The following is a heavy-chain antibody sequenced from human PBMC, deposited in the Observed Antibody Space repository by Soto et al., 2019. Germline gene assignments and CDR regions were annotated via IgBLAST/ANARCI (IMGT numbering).Heavy chain of an antibody. CDR2: LNPDTGNT. CDR3: ARDIQSAGPRPNDAFDV. CDR1: GFTFSDNL. D-gene: IGHD5-18*01. Sequence: QVQLVQSGAELKKPGASVNISCTASGFTFSDNLINWVRQVLGQGLEWMGWLNPDTGNTRYSETFQGRVTISRHPSASIAYLELSGLENEDTALYFCARDIQSAGPRPNDAFDVWRQGTMITVSS. V-gene: IGHV1-3*01. J-gene: IGHJ3*01.